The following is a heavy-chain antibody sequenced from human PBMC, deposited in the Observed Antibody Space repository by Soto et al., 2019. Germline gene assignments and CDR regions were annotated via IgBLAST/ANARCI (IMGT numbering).Heavy chain of an antibody. CDR2: ISSSSSTI. CDR3: ARDIEYSDYVDY. D-gene: IGHD4-4*01. CDR1: GFTFSSYS. J-gene: IGHJ4*02. V-gene: IGHV3-48*02. Sequence: EVQLVESGGGLVQPGGSLRLSCAASGFTFSSYSMNWVRQAPGKGLEWVSYISSSSSTIYYADSVKGRFTISRDNAKNSSYLQMNSLRDEHTAVYYCARDIEYSDYVDYWGQGTLVTVSS.